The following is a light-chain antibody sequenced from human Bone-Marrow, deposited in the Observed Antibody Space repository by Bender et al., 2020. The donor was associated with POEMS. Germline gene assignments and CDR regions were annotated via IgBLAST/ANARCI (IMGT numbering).Light chain of an antibody. J-gene: IGLJ3*02. CDR2: EGN. CDR1: NNDVVNYNL. V-gene: IGLV2-23*01. CDR3: AAWEDSLNGWV. Sequence: QSALTQPASVSGSPGQAISISCTGTNNDVVNYNLVSWYQQHPGKVPKLIIFEGNKRPSGVSNRFSGSKSGNTASLTVSGLQSEDEADYYCAAWEDSLNGWVFGGGTKLTVL.